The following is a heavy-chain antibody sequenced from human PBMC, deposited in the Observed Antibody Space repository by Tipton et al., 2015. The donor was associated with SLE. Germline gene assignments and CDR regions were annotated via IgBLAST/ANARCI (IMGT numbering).Heavy chain of an antibody. CDR2: IYYSGST. CDR3: ARGHPGNSFDY. J-gene: IGHJ4*02. V-gene: IGHV4-59*01. Sequence: TLSLTCTVSGGSISSYYWSWIRQPPGKGLEWIGYIYYSGSTNYNPSLKSRVTISVDTSKNEFSLKLSSVTAADTAVYYCARGHPGNSFDYWGQGTLVTVSS. CDR1: GGSISSYY. D-gene: IGHD1-14*01.